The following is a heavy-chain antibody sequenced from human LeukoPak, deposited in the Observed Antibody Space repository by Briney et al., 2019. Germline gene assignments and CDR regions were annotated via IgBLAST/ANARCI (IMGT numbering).Heavy chain of an antibody. Sequence: SVKVSCKASGGTFSSYAISWVRQAPGQGLEWMGGIIPIFGTANYAQKFQGRVTITADESTSTAYMELSSLRSEDTAVYYCARGLSDSSGYLRYYYYGMDVWGQGTTVTVSS. J-gene: IGHJ6*02. CDR1: GGTFSSYA. CDR2: IIPIFGTA. D-gene: IGHD3-22*01. V-gene: IGHV1-69*13. CDR3: ARGLSDSSGYLRYYYYGMDV.